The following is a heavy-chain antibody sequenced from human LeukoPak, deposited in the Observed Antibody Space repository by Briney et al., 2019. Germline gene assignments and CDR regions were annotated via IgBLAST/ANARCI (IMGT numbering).Heavy chain of an antibody. V-gene: IGHV1-18*01. CDR2: ISGYNGNT. CDR3: ARGETGTSFDWFDP. Sequence: ASVKVSCKASGYTFTNYGINWVRQALGQGLEWMGWISGYNGNTNYAQKVQGRVTMTTDTFTSTAYMELRGLKSDDTAMYYCARGETGTSFDWFDPWGQGTLVTVSS. D-gene: IGHD1-7*01. CDR1: GYTFTNYG. J-gene: IGHJ5*02.